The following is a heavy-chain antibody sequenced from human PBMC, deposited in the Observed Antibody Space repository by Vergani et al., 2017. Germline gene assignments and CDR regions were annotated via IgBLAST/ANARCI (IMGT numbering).Heavy chain of an antibody. Sequence: EVQLVESGGGLVQPGRSLRLSCAASGFTFDDYAMHWVRQAPGKGLEWVSGISWNSGSTGYADSVKGRFTISRANAKNSLYLQMNSLRAEDTALYYCAKGPYGSGSYLDYYYGMDVWGQGTTVTVSS. CDR1: GFTFDDYA. J-gene: IGHJ6*02. D-gene: IGHD3-10*01. V-gene: IGHV3-9*01. CDR3: AKGPYGSGSYLDYYYGMDV. CDR2: ISWNSGST.